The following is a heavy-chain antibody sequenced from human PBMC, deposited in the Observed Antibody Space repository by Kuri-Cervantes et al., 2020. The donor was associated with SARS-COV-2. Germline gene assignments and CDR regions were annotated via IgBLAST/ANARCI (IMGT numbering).Heavy chain of an antibody. CDR2: ISYDGSNK. CDR1: GFTFSSYA. V-gene: IGHV3-30-3*01. Sequence: GESLKISCAASGFTFSSYAMSWVRQAPGKGLEWVAVISYDGSNKYYAGSVKGRFTISRDNSKNTLYLQMNSLRAEDTAVYYCARGARAFYYYYGMDVWGQGTTVTVSS. CDR3: ARGARAFYYYYGMDV. J-gene: IGHJ6*02.